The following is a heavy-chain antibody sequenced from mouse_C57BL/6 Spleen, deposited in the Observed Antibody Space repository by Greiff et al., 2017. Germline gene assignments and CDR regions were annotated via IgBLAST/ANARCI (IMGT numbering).Heavy chain of an antibody. CDR1: GFSLTGYG. CDR3: ARELGHYAMDY. CDR2: IWGDGRT. D-gene: IGHD4-1*01. J-gene: IGHJ4*01. Sequence: VQLQESGPGLVAPSPSLSITCTVSGFSLTGYGVNWVRQPPGKGLEWLGMIWGDGRTDYNSAHKSRLSISKDNSNSQVFLKMNSLQTADTARYYCARELGHYAMDYWGQGTSVTVSS. V-gene: IGHV2-6-7*01.